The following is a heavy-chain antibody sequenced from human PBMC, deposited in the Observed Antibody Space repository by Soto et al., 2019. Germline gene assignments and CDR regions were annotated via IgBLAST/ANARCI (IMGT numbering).Heavy chain of an antibody. CDR3: ARDFTTIFGVVIMRYGMDV. D-gene: IGHD3-3*01. Sequence: ASVKVSCKASGYTFTSYYMHWVRQAPGQGLEWMGIINPSGGSTSYAQKFQGRVTMTRDTSTSTVYMELSSLRSEDTAVYYCARDFTTIFGVVIMRYGMDVWDQGTTVTVSS. CDR2: INPSGGST. J-gene: IGHJ6*02. V-gene: IGHV1-46*01. CDR1: GYTFTSYY.